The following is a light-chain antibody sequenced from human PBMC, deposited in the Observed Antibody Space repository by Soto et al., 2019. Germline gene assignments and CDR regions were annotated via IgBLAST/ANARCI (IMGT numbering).Light chain of an antibody. CDR2: DVS. V-gene: IGLV2-14*01. Sequence: QSALTQPASVSESPGQSITISCTGTSSDIGAYNYVSWYQQHPGKAPKLMIYDVSNWPSGVSNRFSGSKSGITASLTISGLQAEDEADYYCSSYTSTNTLVVFGGGTQLTVL. CDR3: SSYTSTNTLVV. CDR1: SSDIGAYNY. J-gene: IGLJ3*02.